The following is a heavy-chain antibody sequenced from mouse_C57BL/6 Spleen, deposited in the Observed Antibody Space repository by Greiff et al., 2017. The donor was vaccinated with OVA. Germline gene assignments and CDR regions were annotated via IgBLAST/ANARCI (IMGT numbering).Heavy chain of an antibody. D-gene: IGHD2-1*01. V-gene: IGHV1-50*01. Sequence: VQLQQPGAELVKPGASVKLSCKASGYTFTSYWMQWVKQRPGQGLEWIGEIDPSDSYTNYNQKFKGKATLTVDTSSSTAYMQLSSLTSEDSAVYYCARRGYYGNSNYWGQGTTLTVSS. J-gene: IGHJ2*01. CDR2: IDPSDSYT. CDR1: GYTFTSYW. CDR3: ARRGYYGNSNY.